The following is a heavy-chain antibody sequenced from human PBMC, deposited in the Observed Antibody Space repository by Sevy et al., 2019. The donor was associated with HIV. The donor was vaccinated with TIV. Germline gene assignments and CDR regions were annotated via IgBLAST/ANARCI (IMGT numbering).Heavy chain of an antibody. Sequence: GGSLRLSCAASGFTFSDYYMSWIRQAPGKGLEWVSYISGISSYTNYADSVKGRFTISRDNAKNSLYLQMNSLRAEDTAVYYCARRAGSLDYFDYWGQGTLVTVSS. CDR3: ARRAGSLDYFDY. CDR2: ISGISSYT. V-gene: IGHV3-11*06. D-gene: IGHD2-15*01. CDR1: GFTFSDYY. J-gene: IGHJ4*02.